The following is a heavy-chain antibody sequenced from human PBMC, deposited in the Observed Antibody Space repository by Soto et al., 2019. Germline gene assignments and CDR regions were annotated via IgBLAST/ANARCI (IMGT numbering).Heavy chain of an antibody. J-gene: IGHJ6*02. CDR1: GGSFSGYY. CDR2: INHSGST. CDR3: ARLTTVKQSPTGGMDV. D-gene: IGHD4-17*01. Sequence: XXTLSLPFAVYGGSFSGYYWRWILQPPGKGLEWIGEINHSGSTNYNPSLKSRVTISVDTSKNQFSLKLSSVTAADTAVYYCARLTTVKQSPTGGMDVWGQGTTVTVSS. V-gene: IGHV4-34*01.